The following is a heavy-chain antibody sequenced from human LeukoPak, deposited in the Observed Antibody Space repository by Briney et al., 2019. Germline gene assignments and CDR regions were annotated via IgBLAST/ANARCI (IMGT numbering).Heavy chain of an antibody. J-gene: IGHJ5*02. CDR2: IYYSGST. CDR3: ARAKTKYDFWSGYYTANWFDP. V-gene: IGHV4-59*12. Sequence: SETLSLTCTVSGGSISSYYWSWIRQPPGKGLEWIGYIYYSGSTYYNPSLKSQVTISVDTSKNQFSLKLSSVTAADTAVYYCARAKTKYDFWSGYYTANWFDPWGQGTLVTVSS. D-gene: IGHD3-3*01. CDR1: GGSISSYY.